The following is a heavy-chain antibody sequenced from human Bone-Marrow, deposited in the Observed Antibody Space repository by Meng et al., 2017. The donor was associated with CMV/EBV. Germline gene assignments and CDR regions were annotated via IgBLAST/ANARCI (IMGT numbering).Heavy chain of an antibody. J-gene: IGHJ6*02. CDR3: TGYSSSWSRGYYYYYGMDV. CDR2: INPNSGGT. Sequence: ASVTVSCRASGYTFTGYYMHWVRQAPGQGLEWMGWINPNSGGTNYAQKFQGRVTMTRDTSISTAYMEQSRLRSDDTAVYYCTGYSSSWSRGYYYYYGMDVWGQGTTVTVSS. D-gene: IGHD6-13*01. V-gene: IGHV1-2*02. CDR1: GYTFTGYY.